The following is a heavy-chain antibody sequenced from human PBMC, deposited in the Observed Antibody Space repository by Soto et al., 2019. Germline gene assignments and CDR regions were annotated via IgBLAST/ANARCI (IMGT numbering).Heavy chain of an antibody. V-gene: IGHV4-39*01. Sequence: SETLSLTCTVSGGSISSSSYYWGWIRQPPGKGLEWIGSIYYSGSTYYNPSHKGRVTISVDTSKNQFSLKLSSVTAADTAVYYCASDNIVLMVYAILAFDIWGQGTMVTVSS. CDR3: ASDNIVLMVYAILAFDI. D-gene: IGHD2-8*01. CDR1: GGSISSSSYY. CDR2: IYYSGST. J-gene: IGHJ3*02.